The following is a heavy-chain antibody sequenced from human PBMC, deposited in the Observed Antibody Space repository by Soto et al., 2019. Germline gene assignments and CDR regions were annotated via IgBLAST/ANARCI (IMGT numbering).Heavy chain of an antibody. V-gene: IGHV3-23*01. CDR2: ISGSGGST. Sequence: GGSLRLSCAASGFTFSSYAMSWVRQAPGKGLEWVSAISGSGGSTYYADSVKGRFTISRDNSKNTLYLQMNSLRAEDTAVYYCAKDRGLAAAGDTNTKFDYWGQGTLVTVSS. D-gene: IGHD6-13*01. CDR1: GFTFSSYA. J-gene: IGHJ4*02. CDR3: AKDRGLAAAGDTNTKFDY.